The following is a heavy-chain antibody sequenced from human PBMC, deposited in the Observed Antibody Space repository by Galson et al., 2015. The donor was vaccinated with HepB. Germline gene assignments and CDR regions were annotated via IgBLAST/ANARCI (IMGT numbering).Heavy chain of an antibody. CDR3: ATEVYNSVDH. CDR1: GFTFSSYS. CDR2: VSGSSIYI. V-gene: IGHV3-21*01. D-gene: IGHD1-1*01. J-gene: IGHJ4*02. Sequence: SLRLSCAAPGFTFSSYSMNWVRQAPGKGLEWVSSVSGSSIYIYYADSVRGRFTISRDNSKNTLYLQMNSLRAEDTAVYYCATEVYNSVDHWGQGTLVTVSS.